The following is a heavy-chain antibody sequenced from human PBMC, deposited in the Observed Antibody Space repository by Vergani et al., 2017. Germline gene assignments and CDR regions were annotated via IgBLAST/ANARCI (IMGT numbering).Heavy chain of an antibody. CDR1: GGSISSYY. CDR3: ARGRYSSGWFNWFDP. V-gene: IGHV4-39*07. J-gene: IGHJ5*02. CDR2: IYYSGST. Sequence: QVQLQDSGPGLVKPSETLSLTCTVSGGSISSYYWGWIRQPPGKGLEWIGSIYYSGSTYYNPSLKSRVTISVDTSKNQFSLKLSSVTAADTAVYYCARGRYSSGWFNWFDPWGQGTLVTVSS. D-gene: IGHD6-19*01.